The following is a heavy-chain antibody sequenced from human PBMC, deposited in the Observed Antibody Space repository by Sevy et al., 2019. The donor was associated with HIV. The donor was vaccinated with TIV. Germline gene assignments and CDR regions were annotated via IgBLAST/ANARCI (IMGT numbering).Heavy chain of an antibody. CDR3: ARDPKRKDIVVVPAGSNHSKNRNMRVDYYGMDV. CDR2: INPNSGGT. Sequence: ASVKVSCKASGYTFTGYYMHWVRQAPGQGLEWMGWINPNSGGTNYAQKFQGRVTMTRDTSISTAYMELSRLRSDDTAVYYCARDPKRKDIVVVPAGSNHSKNRNMRVDYYGMDVWGQGTTVTVSS. J-gene: IGHJ6*02. D-gene: IGHD2-2*01. CDR1: GYTFTGYY. V-gene: IGHV1-2*02.